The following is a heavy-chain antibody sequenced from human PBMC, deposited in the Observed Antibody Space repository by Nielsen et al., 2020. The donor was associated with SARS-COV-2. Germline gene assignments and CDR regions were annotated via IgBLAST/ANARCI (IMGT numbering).Heavy chain of an antibody. CDR2: ISYDGSNK. J-gene: IGHJ4*02. CDR3: ARDREFDY. D-gene: IGHD5-24*01. Sequence: GGALRFSWAASGLTFSSYAMRWVAQVPGKGLEWVAVISYDGSNKYYEDSVKGRFTISRDNSKNTLYLQRNSLKAEDTAVYYCARDREFDYWGQGTLVTVSS. V-gene: IGHV3-30*14. CDR1: GLTFSSYA.